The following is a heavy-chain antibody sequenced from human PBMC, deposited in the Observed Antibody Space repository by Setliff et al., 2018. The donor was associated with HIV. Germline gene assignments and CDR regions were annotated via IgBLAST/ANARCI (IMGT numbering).Heavy chain of an antibody. CDR2: ISWNSGSI. D-gene: IGHD2-15*01. V-gene: IGHV3-9*01. Sequence: GGSLRLSCAASGFTFDDYAMHWVRQAPGKGLEWVSGISWNSGSIGYADSVKGRFTISRDNAKNSLYLQMNSLRADDTAVYYCGVSGGSSPGYWGQGTLVTVSS. J-gene: IGHJ4*02. CDR1: GFTFDDYA. CDR3: GVSGGSSPGY.